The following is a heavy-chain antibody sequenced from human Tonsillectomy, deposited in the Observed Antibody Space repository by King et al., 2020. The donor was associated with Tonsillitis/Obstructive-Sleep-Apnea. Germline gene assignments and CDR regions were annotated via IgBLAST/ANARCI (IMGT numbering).Heavy chain of an antibody. D-gene: IGHD1-26*01. J-gene: IGHJ6*03. CDR1: GGSFSGYY. V-gene: IGHV4-34*01. CDR2: INHSGST. CDR3: AVGANFYFYYMDV. Sequence: QVRLQQWGAGLLKPSETLSLTCAVYGGSFSGYYWSWIRQPPGKGLEWIGEINHSGSTDYNPSLKSRVTISVDTSKNQFSLKLTSVTAADTAVYYCAVGANFYFYYMDVWGKGTTVTVSS.